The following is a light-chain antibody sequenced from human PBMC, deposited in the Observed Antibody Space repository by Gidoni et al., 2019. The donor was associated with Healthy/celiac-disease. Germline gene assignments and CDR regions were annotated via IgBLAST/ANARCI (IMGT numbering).Light chain of an antibody. J-gene: IGKJ1*01. CDR1: QSVSSN. CDR2: GAS. CDR3: QQYNNWPPWT. V-gene: IGKV3-15*01. Sequence: PGERATLSCRASQSVSSNLAWYQQKPGQAPRLLIYGASTRATGIPARFSGSGSGTEFTLTISSLQSEDFAVYYCQQYNNWPPWTFGQGTKVEIK.